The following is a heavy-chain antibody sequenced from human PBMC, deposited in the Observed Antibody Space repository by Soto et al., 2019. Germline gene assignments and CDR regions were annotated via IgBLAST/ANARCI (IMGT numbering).Heavy chain of an antibody. CDR3: VREDDGGDRDYYGLDV. V-gene: IGHV4-30-4*01. D-gene: IGHD4-17*01. CDR2: IHYSESV. J-gene: IGHJ6*01. Sequence: QVQLQESGPGLVRPSQTLSLTCTVSGASISSDHYHWPWIRQTPGKVLEWIGYIHYSESVYYNPSLQSRVTMSLDTSKNLFSLKLSSVTAADTAVYFWVREDDGGDRDYYGLDVWGQGTTVTVSS. CDR1: GASISSDHYH.